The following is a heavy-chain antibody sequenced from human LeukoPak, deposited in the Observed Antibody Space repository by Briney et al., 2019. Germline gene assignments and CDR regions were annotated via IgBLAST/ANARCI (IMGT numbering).Heavy chain of an antibody. Sequence: PSETLSLTCTVSGGSISSYYWSWLRQPPGKGLEWIGYIYYSGSTNYNPSLKSRVTISVDTSKNQFSLKLSSVTAADTAVYYCARAAYYDFWSGHSGYYYYYYMDVWGKGTTVTVSS. D-gene: IGHD3-3*01. CDR1: GGSISSYY. J-gene: IGHJ6*03. CDR3: ARAAYYDFWSGHSGYYYYYYMDV. V-gene: IGHV4-59*01. CDR2: IYYSGST.